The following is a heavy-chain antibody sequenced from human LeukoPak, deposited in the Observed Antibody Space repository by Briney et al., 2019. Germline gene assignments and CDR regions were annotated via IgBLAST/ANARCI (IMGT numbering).Heavy chain of an antibody. CDR2: INHGGRT. CDR1: GGSFSGYY. Sequence: SETLSLTCAVYGGSFSGYYWSWIRQPPGKCLEWIGEINHGGRTNYIPSLKSRVTISVDTSKNQFSLKLSSVTAADTAVYYCARRLSLLWFGELSWAFDYWGQGTLVTVSS. J-gene: IGHJ4*02. D-gene: IGHD3-10*01. V-gene: IGHV4-34*01. CDR3: ARRLSLLWFGELSWAFDY.